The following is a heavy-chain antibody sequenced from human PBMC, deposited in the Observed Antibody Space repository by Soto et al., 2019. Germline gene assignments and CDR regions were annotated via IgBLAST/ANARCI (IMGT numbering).Heavy chain of an antibody. V-gene: IGHV3-33*01. D-gene: IGHD3-3*01. CDR2: IWYDGSNK. CDR3: ARDLVGDFWSGYYYYYYYGMDV. CDR1: GFTFSSYG. J-gene: IGHJ6*02. Sequence: PGGSLRLSCAASGFTFSSYGMHWVRQAPGKGLEWVAVIWYDGSNKYYADSVKGRFTISRDNSKNTLYLQMNSLRAEDTAVYYCARDLVGDFWSGYYYYYYYGMDVWGQGTTVTVSS.